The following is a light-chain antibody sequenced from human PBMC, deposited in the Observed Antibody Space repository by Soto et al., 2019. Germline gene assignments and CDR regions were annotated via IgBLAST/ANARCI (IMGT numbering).Light chain of an antibody. V-gene: IGLV2-23*01. J-gene: IGLJ1*01. CDR3: CSYALSSSYV. CDR1: SGVVGSYSH. CDR2: EGS. Sequence: LTQPASVSWSPGQSITIACTGTSGVVGSYSHVSWYQQHPGKAPRLIIYEGSKRPSGVSHRFSASRSDKTASLTISGLQAEDEAAYYCCSYALSSSYVFGTGTKVTVL.